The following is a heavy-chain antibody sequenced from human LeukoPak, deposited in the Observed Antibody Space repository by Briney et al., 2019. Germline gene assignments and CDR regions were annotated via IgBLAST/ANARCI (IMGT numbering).Heavy chain of an antibody. V-gene: IGHV3-21*03. CDR3: TTDIISDPRVHYYYYMDV. J-gene: IGHJ6*03. Sequence: GGSLRLTCAASGFTFSSYSMNWVRQAPGKELEGVSSISSSSSYIYYADSVKGRFTISRDNAKNSLYLQMNSLKTEDTAVYYCTTDIISDPRVHYYYYMDVWGKGTTVTVSS. CDR1: GFTFSSYS. CDR2: ISSSSSYI. D-gene: IGHD1-1*01.